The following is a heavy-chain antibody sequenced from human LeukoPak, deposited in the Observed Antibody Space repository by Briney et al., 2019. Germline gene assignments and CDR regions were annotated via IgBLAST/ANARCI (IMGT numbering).Heavy chain of an antibody. CDR3: ARGSYSSSWYALFDY. V-gene: IGHV4-4*02. J-gene: IGHJ4*02. D-gene: IGHD6-13*01. Sequence: SEPLSLTCAVSGGSISSSNGWSWVRQPTGKGLEWIGEIYHSGSTNYNPPLKSRVTISVDKSENQFSLKLSSVTAADTAVYYCARGSYSSSWYALFDYWGQGTLVTVSS. CDR1: GGSISSSNG. CDR2: IYHSGST.